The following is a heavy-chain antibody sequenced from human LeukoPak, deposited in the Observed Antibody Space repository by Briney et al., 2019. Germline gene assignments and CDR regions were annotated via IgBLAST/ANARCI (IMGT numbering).Heavy chain of an antibody. V-gene: IGHV3-21*01. J-gene: IGHJ6*02. D-gene: IGHD7-27*01. CDR2: ISSSSSYI. CDR1: GFTFSSDS. CDR3: ARDDWGSYYYYYGMYV. Sequence: GGSLRLSCTASGFTFSSDSMNWVRQAPGKGLEWVSSISSSSSYIYYADSVKGRFTISRDNAKNSLYLQMNSLRAEDTAVYYCARDDWGSYYYYYGMYVWGQGTTVTVSS.